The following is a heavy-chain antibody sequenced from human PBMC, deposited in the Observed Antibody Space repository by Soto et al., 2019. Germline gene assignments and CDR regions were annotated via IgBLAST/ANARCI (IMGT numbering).Heavy chain of an antibody. Sequence: TSVKASCKTPGYTIINYGISWVRQAPGQGPEWMGWISPYNDDTNYAQKLQGRVTMTTDTSTSTAYMELRSLRSDDTAVYYCARDGVDTATGYYYGMDVWGQGTTVTVSS. CDR1: GYTIINYG. J-gene: IGHJ6*02. CDR2: ISPYNDDT. D-gene: IGHD5-18*01. CDR3: ARDGVDTATGYYYGMDV. V-gene: IGHV1-18*01.